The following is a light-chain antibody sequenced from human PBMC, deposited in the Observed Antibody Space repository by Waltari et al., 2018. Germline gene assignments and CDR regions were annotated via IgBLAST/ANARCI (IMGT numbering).Light chain of an antibody. CDR3: QQYDISPLT. V-gene: IGKV3-20*01. Sequence: EIVLTQSPRTLSLSPGERPTLSCRASQTVRAPYLAWYQQKPGQPPTLVIHGTSRRATGIPDRFSGSGSGTDFCLTISSLEPEDFAVYYCQQYDISPLTFGGGTKVETK. CDR2: GTS. J-gene: IGKJ4*01. CDR1: QTVRAPY.